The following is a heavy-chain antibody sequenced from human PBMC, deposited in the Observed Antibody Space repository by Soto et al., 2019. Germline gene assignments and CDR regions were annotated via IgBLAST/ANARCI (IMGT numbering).Heavy chain of an antibody. J-gene: IGHJ6*03. CDR2: INPTGGST. V-gene: IGHV1-46*01. CDR1: GYTLTAYY. D-gene: IGHD1-1*01. CDR3: ARGWIYYYSMDV. Sequence: QVQLVQSGAEVKKPGASVKVSCKASGYTLTAYYMHWVRQAPGQGLEWMGIINPTGGSTTYTQKFQGRVTMTRDTSTSSVYMELSSLTSEDTAVYYCARGWIYYYSMDVWGQGTTVTVSS.